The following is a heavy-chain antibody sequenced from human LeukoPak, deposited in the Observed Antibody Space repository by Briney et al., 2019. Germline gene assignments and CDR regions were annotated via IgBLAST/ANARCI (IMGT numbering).Heavy chain of an antibody. J-gene: IGHJ4*02. D-gene: IGHD6-19*01. Sequence: ASVKVSCKVSGYTLTELSMHWVRQAPGKGLEWMGGFDPEDGETIYAQKFQGRVTMTEDTSTDTAYMELRSLRSEDTAVYYCAKDPYTVLAVTGFPDYWGQGTLVTVSS. CDR2: FDPEDGET. CDR3: AKDPYTVLAVTGFPDY. CDR1: GYTLTELS. V-gene: IGHV1-24*01.